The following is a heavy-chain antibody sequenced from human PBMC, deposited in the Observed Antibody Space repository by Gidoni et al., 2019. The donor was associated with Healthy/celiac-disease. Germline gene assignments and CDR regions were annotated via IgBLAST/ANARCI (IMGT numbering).Heavy chain of an antibody. CDR2: ISSSSSYI. CDR1: GFTFSSYS. J-gene: IGHJ5*02. D-gene: IGHD3-10*01. V-gene: IGHV3-21*01. Sequence: EVQLVESGGGLVKPGGSLRLSCAASGFTFSSYSMNWVRQAPGKGLEWVSSISSSSSYIYYADSVKGRFTISRDNAKNSLYLQMNSLRAEDTAVYYCARAPGVRGVTKHWFDPWGQGTLVTVSS. CDR3: ARAPGVRGVTKHWFDP.